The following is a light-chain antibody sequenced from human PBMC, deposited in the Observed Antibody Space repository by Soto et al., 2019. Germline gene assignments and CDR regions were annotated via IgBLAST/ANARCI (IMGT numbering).Light chain of an antibody. CDR1: QAIGRF. CDR3: QQSYSSPQS. CDR2: TAS. J-gene: IGKJ2*03. Sequence: DIQMTQSPSSLSASVGDTVTITCRASQAIGRFLSWYQQRPGKAPNLLIYTASNLQHGVPSRFSGSGSGTDFTLTITSPQPEDLATYYCQQSYSSPQSFGQGTKLEIK. V-gene: IGKV1-39*01.